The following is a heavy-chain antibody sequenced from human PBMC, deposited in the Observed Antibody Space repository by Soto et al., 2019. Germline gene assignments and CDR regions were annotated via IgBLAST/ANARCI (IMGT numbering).Heavy chain of an antibody. CDR2: ITSSSSAI. D-gene: IGHD3-10*01. CDR3: ARDRGWFGERDPYYYYGMDV. CDR1: GFTFSSYS. J-gene: IGHJ6*02. Sequence: EVQLVESGGGLVQPGGSLRLSCAASGFTFSSYSMNWVRQAPGKGLEWVSYITSSSSAIYYADSVKGRFTISRDNAKNSLYLQMNSLRDEDTAVYYCARDRGWFGERDPYYYYGMDVWGQGTTVTVSS. V-gene: IGHV3-48*02.